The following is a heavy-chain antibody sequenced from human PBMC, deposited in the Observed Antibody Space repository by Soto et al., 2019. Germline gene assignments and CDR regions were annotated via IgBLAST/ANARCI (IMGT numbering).Heavy chain of an antibody. J-gene: IGHJ5*02. CDR3: AKDGDFRSFDGWLDA. D-gene: IGHD3-3*01. V-gene: IGHV3-30*18. Sequence: QVQVVESGGGVVQPGRSLRLSCAASGFTFSNYGMHWVRQAPGKGLEWVAVISYDGNREYYIGSVKGRFTISRDNSENTVHLQMNSLRGEDTAVYYCAKDGDFRSFDGWLDAWGQGTLVTVSS. CDR2: ISYDGNRE. CDR1: GFTFSNYG.